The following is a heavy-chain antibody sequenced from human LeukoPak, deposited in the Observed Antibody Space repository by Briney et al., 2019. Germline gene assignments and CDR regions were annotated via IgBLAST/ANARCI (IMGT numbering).Heavy chain of an antibody. CDR3: AKGLRGSSYDY. CDR1: GFTFSSYS. V-gene: IGHV3-21*04. J-gene: IGHJ4*02. CDR2: ISSSSSYI. Sequence: GGSLRLSCAASGFTFSSYSMNWVRQAPGKGLEWVSSISSSSSYIYYADSVKGRFTISRDNSKNTLYLQMNSLRAEDTAVYYCAKGLRGSSYDYWGQGTLVTVSS. D-gene: IGHD6-13*01.